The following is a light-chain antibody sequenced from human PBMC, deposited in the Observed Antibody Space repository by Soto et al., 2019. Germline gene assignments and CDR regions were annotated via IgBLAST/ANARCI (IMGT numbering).Light chain of an antibody. V-gene: IGKV1-33*01. CDR2: DAS. CDR1: QDISNY. J-gene: IGKJ4*01. CDR3: QQYDNLPRGT. Sequence: DIQMTQSPSSLSASVGDRVTITCQASQDISNYLNWYQQKPGKAPKLLIYDASNLETGVPSRFSGSGSGTDFTFTISSLQPEDIATYYCQQYDNLPRGTFGGGTKVEIK.